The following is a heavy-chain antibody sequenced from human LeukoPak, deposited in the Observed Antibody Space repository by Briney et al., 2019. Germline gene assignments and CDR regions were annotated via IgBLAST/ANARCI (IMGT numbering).Heavy chain of an antibody. CDR3: ATDPFFVHYYASGSPRGDY. Sequence: ASVKVSCKASGYTFTGYYMHWVRQAPGQGLEWMGGFDPEDGETIYAQKFQGRVTMTEDTSTDTTYMDLSSLRAEDTAVYYCATDPFFVHYYASGSPRGDYWGQGTLVTVSS. CDR2: FDPEDGET. D-gene: IGHD3-10*01. CDR1: GYTFTGYY. V-gene: IGHV1-24*01. J-gene: IGHJ4*02.